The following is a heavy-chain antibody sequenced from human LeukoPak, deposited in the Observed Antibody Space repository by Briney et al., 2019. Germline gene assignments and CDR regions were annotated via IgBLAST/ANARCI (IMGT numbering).Heavy chain of an antibody. CDR1: GYTFTGYY. CDR3: ARDQWADSSGYYYASFDY. D-gene: IGHD3-22*01. CDR2: INPNSGGT. Sequence: ASVKVSCKASGYTFTGYYMHWMRQAPGQGLEWMGWINPNSGGTNYAQKFQGRVTMTRDTSISTAYMELSRLRSDDTAVYYCARDQWADSSGYYYASFDYWGQGTLVTVSS. V-gene: IGHV1-2*02. J-gene: IGHJ4*02.